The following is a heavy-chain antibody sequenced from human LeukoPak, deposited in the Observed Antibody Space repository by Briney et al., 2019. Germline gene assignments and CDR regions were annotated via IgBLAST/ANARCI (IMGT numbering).Heavy chain of an antibody. D-gene: IGHD1-26*01. J-gene: IGHJ5*02. Sequence: PGGSLRLSCAASGFTFSSYWMSWVRQAPGKGLEWVANIKQDGSEKYYVDSVKGRFTISRDNAKNSLYLQMNSLRTEDTAVYYCARDGVGATGNWFDPWGQGTLVAVSS. CDR3: ARDGVGATGNWFDP. CDR1: GFTFSSYW. V-gene: IGHV3-7*01. CDR2: IKQDGSEK.